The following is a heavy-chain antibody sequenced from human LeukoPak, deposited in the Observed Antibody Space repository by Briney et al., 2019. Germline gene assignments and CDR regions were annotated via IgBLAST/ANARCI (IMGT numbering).Heavy chain of an antibody. D-gene: IGHD6-19*01. CDR3: ARGSGIAVADSFDY. V-gene: IGHV4-34*01. Sequence: SETLSLTCAVYGGSFSGYYWSWIRQPPGKGLEWIGEINHSGSTNYNPSLKSRVTISVDTSKNQFSLKLSSVTAADTAVYYCARGSGIAVADSFDYWGQGTLVTVSS. CDR2: INHSGST. J-gene: IGHJ4*02. CDR1: GGSFSGYY.